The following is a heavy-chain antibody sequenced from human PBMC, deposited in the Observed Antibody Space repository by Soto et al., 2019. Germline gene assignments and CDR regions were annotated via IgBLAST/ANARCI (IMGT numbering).Heavy chain of an antibody. J-gene: IGHJ4*01. Sequence: DSVYVSCKASGYTIPSRGISWVRQAPGQGLECMGWISAYNGHTNYAQKLQGRGTMTTYTFTSTAYRELRSLRSDDTSTYYCASYDITIVLLVTRHHY. CDR3: ASYDITIVLLVTRHHY. CDR1: GYTIPSRG. D-gene: IGHD3-10*01. V-gene: IGHV1-18*04. CDR2: ISAYNGHT.